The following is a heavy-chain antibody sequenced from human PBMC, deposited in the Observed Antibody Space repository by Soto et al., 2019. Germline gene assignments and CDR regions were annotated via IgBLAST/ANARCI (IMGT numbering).Heavy chain of an antibody. V-gene: IGHV3-49*03. CDR3: TRGSVYYYDWNAFDI. D-gene: IGHD3-22*01. CDR1: GFTFGDYA. Sequence: PGGSLRLSCTASGFTFGDYAMSWFRQAPGKGLEWVGFIRSKAYGGTTEYAASVKGRFTISRDDSKSIAYLQMNSLKTEDTAVYYCTRGSVYYYDWNAFDIWGQGTMVTVSS. J-gene: IGHJ3*02. CDR2: IRSKAYGGTT.